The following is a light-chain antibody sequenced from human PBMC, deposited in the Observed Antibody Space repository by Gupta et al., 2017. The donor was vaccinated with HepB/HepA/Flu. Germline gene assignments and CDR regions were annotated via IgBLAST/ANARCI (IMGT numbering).Light chain of an antibody. CDR1: SSDVAGYSF. Sequence: HSALTQPASVAGSPGQSITISCTGTSSDVAGYSFVSWYQQHPGKAPRLMIYAVTKRPSGVSNHFSGSKSGNTASLTISGLQAEDEADYYCSSYTSSRTVVFGGGTKLTVL. J-gene: IGLJ2*01. CDR3: SSYTSSRTVV. CDR2: AVT. V-gene: IGLV2-14*01.